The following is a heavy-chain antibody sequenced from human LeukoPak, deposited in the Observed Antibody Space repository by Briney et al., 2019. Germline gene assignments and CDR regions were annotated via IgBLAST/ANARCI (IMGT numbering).Heavy chain of an antibody. CDR2: ISYDGSNK. D-gene: IGHD4-17*01. J-gene: IGHJ4*02. Sequence: PGGSLRLSCAASGFTFSSYAMHWVRQAPGKGLEWVAVISYDGSNKYYADSVKGRFTISRDNSKNTLYLQMNSLRAEDTAVYYCARVLAVTTEFDYWGQGTLVTVSS. CDR1: GFTFSSYA. V-gene: IGHV3-30-3*01. CDR3: ARVLAVTTEFDY.